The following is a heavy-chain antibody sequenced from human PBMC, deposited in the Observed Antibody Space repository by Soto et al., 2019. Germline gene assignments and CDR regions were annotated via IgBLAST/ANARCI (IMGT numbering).Heavy chain of an antibody. CDR3: ARGRGSTGYLGREHYFDY. Sequence: PGGSLRLSCAASGFSVTNNYMNWVRQAPGKGLEWVSIIDIGGNTYYADSVKDRFTISRDNSRNTLYIHMDSLRAEDTAVYYCARGRGSTGYLGREHYFDYWGQGTLVTVSS. CDR2: IDIGGNT. J-gene: IGHJ4*02. D-gene: IGHD2-2*01. V-gene: IGHV3-66*01. CDR1: GFSVTNNY.